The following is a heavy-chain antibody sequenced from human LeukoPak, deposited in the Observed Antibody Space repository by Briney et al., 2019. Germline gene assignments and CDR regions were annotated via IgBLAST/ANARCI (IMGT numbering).Heavy chain of an antibody. CDR2: MNEDGSEK. Sequence: GGSLRLSCAASGFTFSSYWMSWVRQAPGKGLEWVANMNEDGSEKNYVDSVKGRFTISRDNAQDSLYLQMNSLRAEDTAVYYCARDRGYSNFDYWGQGTLLTVSS. D-gene: IGHD4-11*01. CDR3: ARDRGYSNFDY. J-gene: IGHJ4*02. CDR1: GFTFSSYW. V-gene: IGHV3-7*01.